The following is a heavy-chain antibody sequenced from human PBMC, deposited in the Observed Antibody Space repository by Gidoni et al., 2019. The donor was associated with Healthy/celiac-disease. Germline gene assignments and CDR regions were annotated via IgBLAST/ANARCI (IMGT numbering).Heavy chain of an antibody. CDR1: GGSFSGCY. CDR2: INHSGST. J-gene: IGHJ3*02. V-gene: IGHV4-34*01. D-gene: IGHD3-16*02. Sequence: QVQLQQWGAGLLKPSETLSLTCAVYGGSFSGCYWTWIRPPPGKGLEWIGEINHSGSTNYNPSLKSRVTISVDTSKNQFSLKLSSVTAADTAVYYCARVQFPTLPYVWGSYREKLYAFDIWGQGTMVTVSS. CDR3: ARVQFPTLPYVWGSYREKLYAFDI.